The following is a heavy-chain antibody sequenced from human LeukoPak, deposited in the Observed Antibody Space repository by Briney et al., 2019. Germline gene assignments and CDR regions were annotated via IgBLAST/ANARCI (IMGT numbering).Heavy chain of an antibody. CDR3: VKERGPFNGFDI. CDR1: GFTFSTYG. D-gene: IGHD3-3*02. CDR2: IWSNGINT. Sequence: GGSLRLSCAASGFTFSTYGMHWVRQAPGKGLEWVAVIWSNGINTYYADSVKGRFTFSRDNAKSTLSLQVNSLRAEDTAVYYCVKERGPFNGFDIWGLGTMVTVSS. J-gene: IGHJ3*02. V-gene: IGHV3-33*06.